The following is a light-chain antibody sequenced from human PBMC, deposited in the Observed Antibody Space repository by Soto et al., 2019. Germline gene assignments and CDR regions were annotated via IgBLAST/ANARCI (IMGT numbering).Light chain of an antibody. Sequence: LTQSPAILSLSPGEKATLSCTSSQTVDSYLAWYQQRPGQPPRLLIHDTSHRASGVPAGFRGSGSGTDFTLTITSLEPEDFSVYFGQQRRNWVSFGHGTRV. J-gene: IGKJ3*01. CDR1: QTVDSY. CDR2: DTS. CDR3: QQRRNWVS. V-gene: IGKV3-11*01.